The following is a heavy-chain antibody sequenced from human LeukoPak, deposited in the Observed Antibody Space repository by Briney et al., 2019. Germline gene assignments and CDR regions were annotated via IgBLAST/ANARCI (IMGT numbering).Heavy chain of an antibody. V-gene: IGHV3-23*01. Sequence: GGSLRLSCAASGFTFSSYAMNWVRQAPGKGLEWVSAISGSGGSTYYADSVRGRFTISRDNSKNTLYLQMNSLRAEDTAVYFCAKRYYQDSSGYLGSIDYWGQGTLVTVSS. CDR1: GFTFSSYA. CDR2: ISGSGGST. CDR3: AKRYYQDSSGYLGSIDY. J-gene: IGHJ4*02. D-gene: IGHD3-22*01.